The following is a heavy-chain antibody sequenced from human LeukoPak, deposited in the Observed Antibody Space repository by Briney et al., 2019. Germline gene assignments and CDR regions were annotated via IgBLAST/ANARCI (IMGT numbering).Heavy chain of an antibody. Sequence: PGGSLRLSCAASGFTFRSYSMNWVRQAPGQGLEWVSSISSSNSLIYYADSVEGRFTISRDNSKNSLYLQMDSLRAEDTAVYYCARVPGDYWGQGTLVTVSS. CDR1: GFTFRSYS. CDR2: ISSSNSLI. V-gene: IGHV3-21*01. J-gene: IGHJ4*02. CDR3: ARVPGDY. D-gene: IGHD3-10*01.